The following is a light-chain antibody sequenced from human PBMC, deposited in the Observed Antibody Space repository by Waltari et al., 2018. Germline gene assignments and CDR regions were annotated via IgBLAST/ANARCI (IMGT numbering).Light chain of an antibody. J-gene: IGKJ4*01. CDR1: QFITGSW. CDR2: GAS. CDR3: QQYDGSVVT. Sequence: EIVFTKYPGTLSLSPGESFILSCRASQFITGSWLLCYRQKPGQAHRLLIYGASTRAPGIPDRFSGGGSGADFTLTISRLEPEDSAVYYCQQYDGSVVTFGGGTKVEIK. V-gene: IGKV3-20*01.